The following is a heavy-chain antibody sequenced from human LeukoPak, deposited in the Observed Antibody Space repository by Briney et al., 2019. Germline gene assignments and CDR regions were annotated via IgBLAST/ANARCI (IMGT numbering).Heavy chain of an antibody. CDR2: ISSTSSYV. V-gene: IGHV3-21*01. CDR3: ARPTYYYGSGNYCEPYYFDY. Sequence: GGSLRLSCAASGFTLSTYSMYWVRQAPGKGLEWVSSISSTSSYVYYADSVKGRFTISRDNAKNSLSLQMNSLRAEDTAVYYCARPTYYYGSGNYCEPYYFDYWGHGNLVTVSS. CDR1: GFTLSTYS. J-gene: IGHJ4*01. D-gene: IGHD3-10*01.